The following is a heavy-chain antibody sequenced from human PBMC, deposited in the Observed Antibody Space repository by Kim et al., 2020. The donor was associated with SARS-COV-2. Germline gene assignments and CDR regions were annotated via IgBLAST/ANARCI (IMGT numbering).Heavy chain of an antibody. V-gene: IGHV3-33*01. J-gene: IGHJ3*02. Sequence: YHADSVKGRFTVSRDNSKNTLYLQMNSLRAEDTAVYYCARGDAARDDAFDIWGQGTMVTVSS. CDR3: ARGDAARDDAFDI. D-gene: IGHD6-25*01.